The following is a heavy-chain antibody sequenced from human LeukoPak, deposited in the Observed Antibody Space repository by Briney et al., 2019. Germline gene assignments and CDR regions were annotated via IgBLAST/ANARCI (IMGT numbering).Heavy chain of an antibody. D-gene: IGHD6-19*01. J-gene: IGHJ4*02. Sequence: GGSLRLSCAASGFTFSSYAMHWVRQAPGKGLEWVAVISYDGSNKYYADSVKGRFTISRDNSKNTLYLQMNSLRAEDTAVYYCATNRAALAYWGQGTLVTVSS. CDR1: GFTFSSYA. V-gene: IGHV3-30-3*01. CDR3: ATNRAALAY. CDR2: ISYDGSNK.